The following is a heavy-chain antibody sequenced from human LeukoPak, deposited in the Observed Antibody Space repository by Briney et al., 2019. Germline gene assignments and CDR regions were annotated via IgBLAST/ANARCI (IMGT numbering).Heavy chain of an antibody. D-gene: IGHD2-21*01. CDR2: ISSSGSTI. CDR1: GFTFSDYY. Sequence: GGSLRLSCAASGFTFSDYYMSWIRQAPGQGLEWVSYISSSGSTIYYADSVKGRFTISRDNAKNSLYLQMNSLRAEDTAVYYCAGLEIATPYFDYWGQGTLVTVSS. V-gene: IGHV3-11*04. J-gene: IGHJ4*02. CDR3: AGLEIATPYFDY.